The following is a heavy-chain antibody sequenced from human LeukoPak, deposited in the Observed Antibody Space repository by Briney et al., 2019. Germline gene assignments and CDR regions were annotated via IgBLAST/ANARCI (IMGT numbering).Heavy chain of an antibody. V-gene: IGHV3-23*01. CDR2: FSGSGGST. D-gene: IGHD3-16*02. CDR1: GFTFSSYA. J-gene: IGHJ3*01. Sequence: GGSLRLSCAASGFTFSSYAMSWVRQAPGKGLECISGFSGSGGSTYYADSVKGRFTISRDTSRNTLFLQMNSLRVEDSAMYYCVKRLTLGDLSIKGAFALWGQGTMVTVAS. CDR3: VKRLTLGDLSIKGAFAL.